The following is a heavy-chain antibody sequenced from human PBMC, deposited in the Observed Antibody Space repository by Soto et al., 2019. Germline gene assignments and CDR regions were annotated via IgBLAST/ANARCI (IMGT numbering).Heavy chain of an antibody. D-gene: IGHD5-12*01. Sequence: PSETLSLTCTVSGASITSAHSYWSWIRQHPGKGLEWIGYMFYTGSTYYHPSLKSRVNISADTSKNQFSLRLSSVTPADTAVYYCARDNGYGHFDSWGQGTLVTVSS. J-gene: IGHJ4*02. CDR3: ARDNGYGHFDS. CDR1: GASITSAHSY. V-gene: IGHV4-31*03. CDR2: MFYTGST.